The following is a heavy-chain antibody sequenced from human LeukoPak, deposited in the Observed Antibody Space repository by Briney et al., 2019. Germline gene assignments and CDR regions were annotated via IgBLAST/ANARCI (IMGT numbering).Heavy chain of an antibody. D-gene: IGHD4-17*01. Sequence: GGSLRLSCAASGFTFSSSVMSWVRQAPGKGLEWVSAISSSGGNTDNADSLKGRFTISRDNSKDTLYLQMNSLRAEDTAVYYCARDAPSHDYGSKDYWGQGTLVTVSS. V-gene: IGHV3-23*01. CDR1: GFTFSSSV. CDR3: ARDAPSHDYGSKDY. J-gene: IGHJ4*02. CDR2: ISSSGGNT.